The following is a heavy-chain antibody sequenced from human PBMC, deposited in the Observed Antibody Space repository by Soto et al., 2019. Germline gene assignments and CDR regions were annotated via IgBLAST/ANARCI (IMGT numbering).Heavy chain of an antibody. Sequence: SETLSLTCTVSGGSISSGGYYWSWIRQHPGKGLEWIGYIYYSGSTYYNPSLKSRVTISVDTSKNQFSLKLSSVTAADTAVYYCARIWGSSNDYWGQGTLVTVSS. CDR1: GGSISSGGYY. J-gene: IGHJ4*02. CDR3: ARIWGSSNDY. D-gene: IGHD3-16*01. CDR2: IYYSGST. V-gene: IGHV4-31*03.